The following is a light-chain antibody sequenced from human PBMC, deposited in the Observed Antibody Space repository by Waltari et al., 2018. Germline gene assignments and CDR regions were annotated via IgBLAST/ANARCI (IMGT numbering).Light chain of an antibody. Sequence: QSALTQPASVSGSPGQSITISCTGPSSDYYTSVCWYPHHPGKAPKLMIYDVSNRPSGVSNRFSGSKSGSTASLTISGLQAEDEADYYCSVKRGSNTVVFGGGTKLTVL. V-gene: IGLV2-14*03. CDR1: SSDYYTS. CDR3: SVKRGSNTVV. CDR2: DVS. J-gene: IGLJ2*01.